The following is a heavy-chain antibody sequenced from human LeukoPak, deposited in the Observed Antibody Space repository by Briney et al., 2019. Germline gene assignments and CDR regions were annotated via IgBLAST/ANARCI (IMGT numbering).Heavy chain of an antibody. V-gene: IGHV3-21*04. CDR1: GFIFNTYA. J-gene: IGHJ4*02. CDR2: ITSTSTFA. CDR3: ARDQYDTWSRRGNFDS. Sequence: GGSLRLSCAASGFIFNTYAMNWVRQAPGKGLEWVSSITSTSTFAYYADSVKGRFTISRDNVKNSLYLQMNSLRAEDTAVFYCARDQYDTWSRRGNFDSWGQGTLVIVSS. D-gene: IGHD3/OR15-3a*01.